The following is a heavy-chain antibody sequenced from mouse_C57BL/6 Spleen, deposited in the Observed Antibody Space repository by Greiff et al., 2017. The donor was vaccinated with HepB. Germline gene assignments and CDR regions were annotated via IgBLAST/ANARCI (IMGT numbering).Heavy chain of an antibody. D-gene: IGHD2-12*01. CDR3: AKSYYTYAMDY. Sequence: QVHVKQSGAELARPGASVKMSCKASGYTFTSYTMHWVKQRPGQGLEWIGYINPSSGYTKYNQKFKDKATLTADKSSSTAYMQLSSLTSEDSAVYYWAKSYYTYAMDYWGQGTSVTVSS. CDR2: INPSSGYT. V-gene: IGHV1-4*01. CDR1: GYTFTSYT. J-gene: IGHJ4*01.